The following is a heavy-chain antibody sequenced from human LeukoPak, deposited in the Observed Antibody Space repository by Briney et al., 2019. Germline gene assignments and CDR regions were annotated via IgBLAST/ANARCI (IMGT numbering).Heavy chain of an antibody. V-gene: IGHV4-59*01. Sequence: SETLSLTRTVSGGSISSYYWSWIRQPPGKGLEWIGYIYYSGSTNYNPSLKSRVTISVDTSKNQFSLKLSSVTAADTAVYYCARAGPMIVVVTDHDAFDIWGQGTMVTVSS. D-gene: IGHD3-22*01. J-gene: IGHJ3*02. CDR2: IYYSGST. CDR3: ARAGPMIVVVTDHDAFDI. CDR1: GGSISSYY.